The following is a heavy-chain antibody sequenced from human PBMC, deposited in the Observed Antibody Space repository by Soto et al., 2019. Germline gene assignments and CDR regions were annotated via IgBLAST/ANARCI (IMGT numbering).Heavy chain of an antibody. J-gene: IGHJ6*02. CDR3: TTAVTTFSTYYYYYGMDV. Sequence: SLRLSCAASGFTFSNAWMSWVRQAPGKGLEWVGRIKSKTDGGTTDYAAPVKGRFTISRDDSKNTLYLQMNSLKTEDTAVYYCTTAVTTFSTYYYYYGMDVWGQGTTVTSP. CDR2: IKSKTDGGTT. CDR1: GFTFSNAW. D-gene: IGHD4-17*01. V-gene: IGHV3-15*01.